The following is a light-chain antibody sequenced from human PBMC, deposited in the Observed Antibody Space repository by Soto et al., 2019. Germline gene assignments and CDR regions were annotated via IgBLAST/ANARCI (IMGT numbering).Light chain of an antibody. CDR3: QQLNSYPSEGT. J-gene: IGKJ5*01. CDR2: AAS. V-gene: IGKV1-9*01. CDR1: QGISSY. Sequence: DIQLTQSPSFLSASVGDRVTITCRASQGISSYLAWYQQKPGKAPKLLIYAASTLQSGVPSRFSGSGSGTEFTLTISSLQPEDFATYYSQQLNSYPSEGTFGQGTRLEIK.